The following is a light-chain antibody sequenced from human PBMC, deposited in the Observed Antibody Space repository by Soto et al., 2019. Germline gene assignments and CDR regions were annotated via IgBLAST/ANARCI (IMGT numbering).Light chain of an antibody. CDR3: QHYANSPPYT. CDR2: GAS. Sequence: EIVLTQSPGTLSLSPGERATLSCRTSQSVSSSYLAWYQKKPGQAPRLLIYGASSRATGIPDRFSGSGSGTDFTLTISRLEPEDFAVNYCQHYANSPPYTFGQGTKLEI. J-gene: IGKJ2*01. CDR1: QSVSSSY. V-gene: IGKV3-20*01.